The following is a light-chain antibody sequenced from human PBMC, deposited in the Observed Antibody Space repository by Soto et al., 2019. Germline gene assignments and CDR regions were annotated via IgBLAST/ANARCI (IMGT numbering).Light chain of an antibody. Sequence: QSVLTQPPSVSGAPGQRVTISCTGTSSNIGSGYDVHWYQHLPGTAPKLLIYGNTIRPSGVPDRFSGSKSGTSASLAITGLQAEDGADYYCQSYDRSLRGYVFGTGTRSPS. V-gene: IGLV1-40*01. CDR2: GNT. J-gene: IGLJ1*01. CDR3: QSYDRSLRGYV. CDR1: SSNIGSGYD.